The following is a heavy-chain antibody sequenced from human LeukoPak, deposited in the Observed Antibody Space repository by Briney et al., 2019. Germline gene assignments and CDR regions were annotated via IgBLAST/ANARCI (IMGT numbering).Heavy chain of an antibody. D-gene: IGHD1-26*01. V-gene: IGHV4-59*01. CDR1: GDSISSYY. CDR3: ARGGVGATSFNFDY. J-gene: IGHJ4*02. CDR2: MYDSGST. Sequence: SETLSLTCAVSGDSISSYYWNWLRLPPGKGLEWIGHMYDSGSTNYNPSLKSRITISVDTPKNQFSLRLSSVTAADTAVYYCARGGVGATSFNFDYWGQGTLVTVSS.